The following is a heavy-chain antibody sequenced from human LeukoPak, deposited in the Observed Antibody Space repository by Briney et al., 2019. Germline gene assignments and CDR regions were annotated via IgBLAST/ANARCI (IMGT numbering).Heavy chain of an antibody. Sequence: PGGSLRLSCAASGFTFSSYAMSWVRQAPGKGLEWVSAISGSGGSTYYADSVKGRFTISRDNSKNTLYLQMNSLRAEDTAVYYCVKAEERYYGSGEPYYFDYWGQGTLVTVSS. CDR1: GFTFSSYA. CDR3: VKAEERYYGSGEPYYFDY. CDR2: ISGSGGST. D-gene: IGHD3-10*01. J-gene: IGHJ4*02. V-gene: IGHV3-23*01.